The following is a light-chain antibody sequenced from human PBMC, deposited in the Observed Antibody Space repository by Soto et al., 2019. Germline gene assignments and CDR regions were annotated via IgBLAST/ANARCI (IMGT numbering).Light chain of an antibody. V-gene: IGLV1-47*01. CDR3: AAWDDSLSGPM. Sequence: QSALTQPPSASGTPGQWVTISCSGSKSNLGNHYVYWYQHLPGTAPKLLIYKNNQRPSGVPDRFSGSKSGTSASLAISGLRSEDEADYYCAAWDDSLSGPMFGGGTKLTVL. CDR1: KSNLGNHY. J-gene: IGLJ3*02. CDR2: KNN.